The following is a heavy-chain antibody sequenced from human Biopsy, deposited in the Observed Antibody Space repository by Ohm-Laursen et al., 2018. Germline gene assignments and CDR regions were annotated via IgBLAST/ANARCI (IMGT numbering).Heavy chain of an antibody. V-gene: IGHV4-4*07. CDR2: AYPGGTT. CDR1: GASMTDYF. CDR3: AGSRGHYFNGLDV. D-gene: IGHD3-10*01. Sequence: SETLSLTCSVSGASMTDYFWSWIRQPAGKGLEWIGRAYPGGTTYYNPSLKGRVTISIDASKNQLSLKVASVTAADTAVFYCAGSRGHYFNGLDVWGQGTTVIVSS. J-gene: IGHJ6*02.